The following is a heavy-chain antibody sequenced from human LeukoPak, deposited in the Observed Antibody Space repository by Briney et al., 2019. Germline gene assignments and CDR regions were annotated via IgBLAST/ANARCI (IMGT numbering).Heavy chain of an antibody. D-gene: IGHD1-26*01. J-gene: IGHJ4*02. V-gene: IGHV4-38-2*02. CDR3: ARISGSYVL. CDR1: GYSISSNYY. Sequence: SETLSLTCTVSGYSISSNYYWGWIRQPQGEGLEWIASIYDSGSTNYNPSLKSRVTISVDKSKNQFSLKLSSVTAADTAVYYCARISGSYVLWGQGTLVTVSS. CDR2: IYDSGST.